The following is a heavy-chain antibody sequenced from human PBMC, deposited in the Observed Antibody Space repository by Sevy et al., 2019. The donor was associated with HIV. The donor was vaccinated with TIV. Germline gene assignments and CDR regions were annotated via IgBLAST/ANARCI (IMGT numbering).Heavy chain of an antibody. CDR2: IKEDGSQK. D-gene: IGHD6-13*01. CDR3: VRAVAAADSF. Sequence: GSLRLSCPASGFTFCNFWMIWVRQAPGKGLEGVANIKEDGSQKYYVDSVKGRFTISRDNAKNSLFLQMNSLRAEDTAVYYCVRAVAAADSFWGQGTLVTVSS. CDR1: GFTFCNFW. J-gene: IGHJ4*02. V-gene: IGHV3-7*04.